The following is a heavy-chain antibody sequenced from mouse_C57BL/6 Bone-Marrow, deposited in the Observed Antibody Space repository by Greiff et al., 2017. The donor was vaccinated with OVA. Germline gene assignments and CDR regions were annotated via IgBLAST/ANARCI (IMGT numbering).Heavy chain of an antibody. V-gene: IGHV14-4*01. CDR3: TTDGYYLYWYVDV. Sequence: VQLQQSGAELVRPGASVKLSCTASGFNIKDDYMHWVKQRPEQGLEWIGWIDPENGDTEYASKFQGKATITADTSSNTAYLQLSSLTSEDTAVYYCTTDGYYLYWYVDVWGTGTTVTVSS. J-gene: IGHJ1*03. D-gene: IGHD2-3*01. CDR2: IDPENGDT. CDR1: GFNIKDDY.